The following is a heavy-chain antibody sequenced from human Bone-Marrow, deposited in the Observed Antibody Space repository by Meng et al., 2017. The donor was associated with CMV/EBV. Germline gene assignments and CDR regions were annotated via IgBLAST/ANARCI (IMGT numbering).Heavy chain of an antibody. V-gene: IGHV3-11*04. Sequence: GESLKISCAASGVLVSRNYMSWVRQAPGKGLEWISTISRSGSNTYYADSVKGRFTISRDNAKNSLYLQMNSLRADDTALYYCSKKAVSPPSLDNWFDPWGQGTLVTVSS. D-gene: IGHD5/OR15-5a*01. J-gene: IGHJ5*02. CDR1: GVLVSRNY. CDR3: SKKAVSPPSLDNWFDP. CDR2: ISRSGSNT.